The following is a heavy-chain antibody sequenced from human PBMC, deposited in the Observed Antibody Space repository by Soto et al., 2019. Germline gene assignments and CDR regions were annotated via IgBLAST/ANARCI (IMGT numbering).Heavy chain of an antibody. CDR3: ARVKGYDILTGYQLHYYGMDV. Sequence: GGSLRLSCAASGFTFSSYAMHWVRQAPGKGLEWVAVISYDGSNKYYADSVKGRFTISRDNSKNTLYLQMNSLRAEDTAVYYCARVKGYDILTGYQLHYYGMDVWGQGTTVTVSS. CDR2: ISYDGSNK. V-gene: IGHV3-30-3*01. CDR1: GFTFSSYA. J-gene: IGHJ6*02. D-gene: IGHD3-9*01.